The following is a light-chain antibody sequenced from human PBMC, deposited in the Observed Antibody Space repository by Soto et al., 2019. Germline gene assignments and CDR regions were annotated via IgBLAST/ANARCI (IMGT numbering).Light chain of an antibody. J-gene: IGKJ1*01. CDR3: QQYNNWPPWT. CDR1: VSSY. CDR2: GIS. Sequence: EIVLTQSPATLSLSPGERATVSCRAVSSYVAWYQQKPGKAPRLLIHGISNRATGVPDRFSGSGSGTEFTLTISSLQSEDFAVYYCQQYNNWPPWTFGQGTKVDIK. V-gene: IGKV3D-15*01.